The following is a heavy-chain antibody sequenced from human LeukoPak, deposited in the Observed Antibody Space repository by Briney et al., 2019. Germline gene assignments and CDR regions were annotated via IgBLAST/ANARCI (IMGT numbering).Heavy chain of an antibody. Sequence: ASVKVSCKASGGTFSSYAISWVRQAPGQGLEWMGRIIPILGIANYAQKFQGRVTITADKSTSTAYMELSSLRSEDTAVYYCARVGYCSSTSCYSPYYYYGMDVWGQGTTVTVSS. CDR2: IIPILGIA. J-gene: IGHJ6*02. V-gene: IGHV1-69*04. D-gene: IGHD2-2*02. CDR1: GGTFSSYA. CDR3: ARVGYCSSTSCYSPYYYYGMDV.